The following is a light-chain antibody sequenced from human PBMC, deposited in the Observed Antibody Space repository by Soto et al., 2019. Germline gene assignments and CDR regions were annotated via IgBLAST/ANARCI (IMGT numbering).Light chain of an antibody. V-gene: IGKV2-28*01. J-gene: IGKJ1*01. CDR1: QSLLHSNGYNY. Sequence: DIVMTQSPLSLPVTPGEPASISCTSSQSLLHSNGYNYLDWYLQKPGQSPQLLIYLGSNRASGVPDRFSGSGSGTDFTLKINRVEAEDVGVYYCMQALQTPWTFGQGTKVDIK. CDR2: LGS. CDR3: MQALQTPWT.